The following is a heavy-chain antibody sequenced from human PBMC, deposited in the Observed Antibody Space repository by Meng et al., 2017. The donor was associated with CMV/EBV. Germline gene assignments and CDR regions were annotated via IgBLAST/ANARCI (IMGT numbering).Heavy chain of an antibody. V-gene: IGHV1-2*02. CDR2: IYPNSGGT. Sequence: QRVQPGAEGKVPGASVKVSCQTSGYRFSDHYMHWVRQAPGQGLEWMGWIYPNSGGTHYAQKFQDRVTMTRDTSISTVYMELSRLTSDDTAVYYCVRDHNWGPDYWGQGTLVTVSS. D-gene: IGHD1-1*01. CDR3: VRDHNWGPDY. CDR1: GYRFSDHY. J-gene: IGHJ4*02.